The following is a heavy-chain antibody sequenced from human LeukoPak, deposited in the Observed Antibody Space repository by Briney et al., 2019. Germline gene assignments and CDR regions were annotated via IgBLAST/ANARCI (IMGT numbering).Heavy chain of an antibody. CDR2: IKQDGSDK. CDR3: AKASGSFRFYYYGMDV. V-gene: IGHV3-7*01. D-gene: IGHD3-16*02. Sequence: GGSLRLSCVGSGFSFSSYWMSWVRQAPGKGLEWVANIKQDGSDKYYVDSVKGRFTISRDNAKNSMYLQVNSLRAEDTAVYYCAKASGSFRFYYYGMDVWGQGTTVIVSS. CDR1: GFSFSSYW. J-gene: IGHJ6*02.